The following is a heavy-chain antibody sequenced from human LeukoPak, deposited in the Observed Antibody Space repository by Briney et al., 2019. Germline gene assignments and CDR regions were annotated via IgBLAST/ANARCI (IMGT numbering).Heavy chain of an antibody. CDR3: ARASVVVTAKPDY. J-gene: IGHJ4*02. V-gene: IGHV3-21*01. CDR1: GFTFSSYS. Sequence: GGSLRLSCAASGFTFSSYSMNWVRQAPGKGLEWVSSISSSGSYIYYADSVKGRFTISRDNAKNSLYLQMNSLRAEDTAVYYCARASVVVTAKPDYWGQGTLVTVSS. D-gene: IGHD2-21*02. CDR2: ISSSGSYI.